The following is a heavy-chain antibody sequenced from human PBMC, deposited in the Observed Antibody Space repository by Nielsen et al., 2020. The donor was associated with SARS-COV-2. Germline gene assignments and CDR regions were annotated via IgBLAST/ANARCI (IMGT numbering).Heavy chain of an antibody. Sequence: VRQAPGKGLEWVSSISSSSSYIYYADSVKGRFTISRDNANNSLYLQMNSLRAEDTAVYYCARVGYNSGWYVDDHYFDYWGQGALVTVSS. J-gene: IGHJ4*02. V-gene: IGHV3-21*01. CDR2: ISSSSSYI. CDR3: ARVGYNSGWYVDDHYFDY. D-gene: IGHD6-19*01.